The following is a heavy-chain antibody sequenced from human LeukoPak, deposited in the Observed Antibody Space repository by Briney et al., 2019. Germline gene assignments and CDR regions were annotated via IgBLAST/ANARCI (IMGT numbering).Heavy chain of an antibody. J-gene: IGHJ4*02. CDR3: ARQGYCSSTSCGPFDY. V-gene: IGHV1-69*02. CDR1: GGTFSSYT. D-gene: IGHD2-2*01. CDR2: IIPILGIA. Sequence: TVKVSCKASGGTFSSYTISWVRQAPGQGLEWMGRIIPILGIANYAQKFQGRVTITADKSTSTAYMELSSLRSEDTAVYYCARQGYCSSTSCGPFDYWGQGTLVTVSS.